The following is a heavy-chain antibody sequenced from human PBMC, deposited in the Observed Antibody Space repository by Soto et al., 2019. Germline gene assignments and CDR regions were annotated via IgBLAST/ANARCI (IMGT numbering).Heavy chain of an antibody. CDR2: ISSSGSTI. Sequence: SLRLSCAASGFTFSDYYMSWIRQAPGKGLEWVSYISSSGSTIYYADSVKGRFTISRDNAKNSPYLQMNSLRAEDTAVYYCARADGLRFLEWSRPYGMDVWGQGTTVTVSS. D-gene: IGHD3-3*01. V-gene: IGHV3-11*01. J-gene: IGHJ6*02. CDR3: ARADGLRFLEWSRPYGMDV. CDR1: GFTFSDYY.